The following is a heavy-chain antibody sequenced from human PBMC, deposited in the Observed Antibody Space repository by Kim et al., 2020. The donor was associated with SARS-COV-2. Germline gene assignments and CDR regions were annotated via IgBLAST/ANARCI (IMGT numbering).Heavy chain of an antibody. CDR1: GFTFSSYS. D-gene: IGHD6-13*01. Sequence: GGSLRLSCAASGFTFSSYSMNWVRQAPGKGLEWVSSISSSSSYIYYADSVKGRFTISRDNAKNSLYLQMNSLRAEDTAVYYCARGGILAAAGINWFDPWGQGTLVTVSS. CDR3: ARGGILAAAGINWFDP. J-gene: IGHJ5*02. V-gene: IGHV3-21*01. CDR2: ISSSSSYI.